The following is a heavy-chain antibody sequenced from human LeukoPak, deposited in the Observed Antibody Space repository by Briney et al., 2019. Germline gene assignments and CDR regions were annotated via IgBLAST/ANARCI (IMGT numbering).Heavy chain of an antibody. J-gene: IGHJ4*02. CDR3: ARGGDRRGFDY. D-gene: IGHD1-14*01. CDR2: ICDSGTT. Sequence: TSETLSLTCTVSGGSISNRGYYWSWIRQHPGKGLEWIGYICDSGTTYYNPALQSRVTISVDTSDNQFSLKLRSLTAADTAVYYCARGGDRRGFDYWGQGTLVTVSS. CDR1: GGSISNRGYY. V-gene: IGHV4-31*03.